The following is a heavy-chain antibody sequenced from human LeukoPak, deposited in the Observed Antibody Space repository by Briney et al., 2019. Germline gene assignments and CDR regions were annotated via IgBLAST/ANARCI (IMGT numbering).Heavy chain of an antibody. J-gene: IGHJ4*02. CDR1: GFTFSTYG. D-gene: IGHD3-16*02. CDR2: IRGSGRTT. V-gene: IGHV3-23*01. Sequence: GGSLRLSCAASGFTFSTYGMTWVRQAPGKGLEWVSAIRGSGRTTYYADSVEGRFTISRDNSKNTLYLQMSSLRAEDTAVYYCANDRRIYQRDLSLDYWGQGTLVTVSS. CDR3: ANDRRIYQRDLSLDY.